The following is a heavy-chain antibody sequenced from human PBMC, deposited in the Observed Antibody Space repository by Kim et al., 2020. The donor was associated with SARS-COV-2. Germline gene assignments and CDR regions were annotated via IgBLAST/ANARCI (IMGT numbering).Heavy chain of an antibody. CDR1: GYTFTRHY. J-gene: IGHJ6*03. CDR3: ATGLSAVITSSCYYMVV. D-gene: IGHD3-10*01. V-gene: IGHV1-8*01. Sequence: ASVKVSCKASGYTFTRHYITWVRQATGQGLEWMGWMNPKSGYTGFAQKFQGRVTMTRDTSISTAYMELSSLRSEDTAVYYCATGLSAVITSSCYYMVVWG. CDR2: MNPKSGYT.